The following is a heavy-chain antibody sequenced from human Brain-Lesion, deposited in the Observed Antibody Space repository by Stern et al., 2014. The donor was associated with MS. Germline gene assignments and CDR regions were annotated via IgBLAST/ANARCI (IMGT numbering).Heavy chain of an antibody. J-gene: IGHJ4*02. CDR3: ARHQLGYGYAYLRY. CDR1: GDSLSSSTFY. V-gene: IGHV4-39*01. Sequence: VQLVESGPGLVKPSDTLSLTCSVSGDSLSSSTFYWGWIRQPPGKGPEWIGSVNYGGTSYCPPSIKGRVTISFDPSKNQSPVSLTSVTAADTAVYYCARHQLGYGYAYLRYWGQGTLVTVSS. CDR2: VNYGGTS. D-gene: IGHD5-18*01.